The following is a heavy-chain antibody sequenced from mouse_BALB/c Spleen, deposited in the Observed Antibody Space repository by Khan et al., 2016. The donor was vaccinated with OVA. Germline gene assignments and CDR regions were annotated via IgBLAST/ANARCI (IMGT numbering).Heavy chain of an antibody. V-gene: IGHV1-9*01. CDR1: GYTFSGYW. D-gene: IGHD1-1*01. CDR2: ILPGSGSR. Sequence: QVQLQQSGAELMKPGASVKISCKATGYTFSGYWLEWVKQRPGHGLEWIGEILPGSGSRNYNEKFKGKATFTADISSKTTYMQLSSLTPEDSAVYYCARVNYGSRDYFDYWGQGTTLTVSS. CDR3: ARVNYGSRDYFDY. J-gene: IGHJ2*01.